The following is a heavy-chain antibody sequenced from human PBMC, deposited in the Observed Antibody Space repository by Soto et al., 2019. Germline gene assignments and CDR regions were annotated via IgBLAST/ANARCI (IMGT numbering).Heavy chain of an antibody. Sequence: QVQLVQSGAEVKKPGASVKVSCKASGYTFISYGIIWVRQAPGQGLEWIGWLNTNSGNTGYAQKLQGRITMTTDTSTITAYMELRSLRSDDTAVYYCASVYCSGGTCYLDYWGQGTLVTVSS. D-gene: IGHD2-15*01. CDR3: ASVYCSGGTCYLDY. V-gene: IGHV1-18*04. CDR1: GYTFISYG. J-gene: IGHJ4*02. CDR2: LNTNSGNT.